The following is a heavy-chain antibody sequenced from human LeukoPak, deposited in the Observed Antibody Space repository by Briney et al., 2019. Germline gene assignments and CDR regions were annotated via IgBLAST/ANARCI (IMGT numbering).Heavy chain of an antibody. Sequence: ASVKVSCKASGYTFTGYYMHWVRQAPGQGLEWMGWISPNSGGTNYAQKFQGRVTMTRDTSISTAYMELSRLRSDDTAVYYCARTTTIAANFDYWGQGTLVTVSS. CDR3: ARTTTIAANFDY. V-gene: IGHV1-2*02. CDR2: ISPNSGGT. D-gene: IGHD6-13*01. J-gene: IGHJ4*02. CDR1: GYTFTGYY.